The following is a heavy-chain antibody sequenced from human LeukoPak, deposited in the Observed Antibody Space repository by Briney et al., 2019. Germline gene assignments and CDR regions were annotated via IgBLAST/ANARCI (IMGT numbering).Heavy chain of an antibody. CDR2: INPSGGST. CDR3: AREGEVIVTDNLFY. J-gene: IGHJ4*02. V-gene: IGHV1-46*01. D-gene: IGHD2-21*01. CDR1: GYTFTSYY. Sequence: ASVKASCKASGYTFTSYYMHWVRQAPRQGLEWMGIINPSGGSTTYAQMFQGRVTMTRDTSTRTVYMELSSLRSEDTAAYYCAREGEVIVTDNLFYWGQGTLVTVSS.